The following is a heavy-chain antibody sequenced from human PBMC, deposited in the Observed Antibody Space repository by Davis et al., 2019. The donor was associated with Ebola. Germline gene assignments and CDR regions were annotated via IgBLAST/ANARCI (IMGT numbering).Heavy chain of an antibody. CDR2: ISAYTGNT. CDR1: GYTFTGYY. V-gene: IGHV1-18*04. Sequence: AASVKVSCKASGYTFTGYYMHWVRQAPGQGLEWMGWISAYTGNTNYAQKLQGRVTMTTDTSTSTAYMELRSLRSDDTAVYYCARDKEGYCSGGSCYRARPSSDWFDPWGQGTLVTVSS. D-gene: IGHD2-15*01. J-gene: IGHJ5*02. CDR3: ARDKEGYCSGGSCYRARPSSDWFDP.